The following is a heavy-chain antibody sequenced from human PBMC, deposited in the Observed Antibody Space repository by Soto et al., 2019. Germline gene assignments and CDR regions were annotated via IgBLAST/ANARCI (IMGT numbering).Heavy chain of an antibody. CDR3: ARDLTVFGVLTGDSQMDA. J-gene: IGHJ6*02. CDR1: GFSFSNHV. Sequence: PGGSLRLSCAGSGFSFSNHVMHWVRQAPGKGLVWVAVISYDGGNAYYAESVKGRFTVSRDNSKNTMYIEMSSVRGDDTAVYYCARDLTVFGVLTGDSQMDAWGQGTTVTVSS. CDR2: ISYDGGNA. D-gene: IGHD3-3*01. V-gene: IGHV3-30*03.